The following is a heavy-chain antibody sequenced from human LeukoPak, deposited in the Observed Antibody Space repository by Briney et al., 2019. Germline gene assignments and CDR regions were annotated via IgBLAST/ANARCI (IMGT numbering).Heavy chain of an antibody. V-gene: IGHV1-2*06. CDR2: INPNNGAT. CDR3: ATDRRSWFDP. CDR1: GYTFTGYY. J-gene: IGHJ5*02. Sequence: ASVKVPCKASGYTFTGYYMHWVRQAPGQGLEWMGRINPNNGATNYAQKLQGRVTITGDTSISTAYMELSSLRSEDTAVYYCATDRRSWFDPWGQGTLVTVSS.